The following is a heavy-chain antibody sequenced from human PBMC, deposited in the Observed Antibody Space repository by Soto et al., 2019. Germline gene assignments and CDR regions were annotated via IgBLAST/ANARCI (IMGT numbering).Heavy chain of an antibody. J-gene: IGHJ6*03. CDR3: ARESPGDDFWSGPNYYYYMDV. Sequence: ASVKVSCKASGYTFTSYAMHWVRQAPGQRLEWMGWINAGNGNTKYSQKFQGRVTITRDTSASTAYMELSSLRSEDTAVYYCARESPGDDFWSGPNYYYYMDVWGKGTTVTVSS. V-gene: IGHV1-3*01. D-gene: IGHD3-3*01. CDR2: INAGNGNT. CDR1: GYTFTSYA.